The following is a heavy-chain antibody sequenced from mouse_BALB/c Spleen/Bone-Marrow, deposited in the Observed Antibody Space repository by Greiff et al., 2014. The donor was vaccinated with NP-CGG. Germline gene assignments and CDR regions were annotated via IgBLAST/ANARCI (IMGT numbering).Heavy chain of an antibody. CDR2: IDPANGNT. Sequence: EVMLVESGAELVKPGASVKLSCTASGFNIKDTYMHWVKQRPEQGLGWIGRIDPANGNTKYDPKFQGKATITADTSSNTAYLQLSSLTSEDTAVYYCARYYYGSSYFDYWGQGTTLTVSS. CDR3: ARYYYGSSYFDY. J-gene: IGHJ2*01. V-gene: IGHV14-3*02. CDR1: GFNIKDTY. D-gene: IGHD1-1*01.